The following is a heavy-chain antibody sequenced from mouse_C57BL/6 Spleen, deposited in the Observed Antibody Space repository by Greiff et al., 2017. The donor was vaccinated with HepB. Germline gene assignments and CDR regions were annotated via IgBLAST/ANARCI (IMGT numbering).Heavy chain of an antibody. CDR3: ARPGVVALYAMDY. J-gene: IGHJ4*01. V-gene: IGHV2-2*01. D-gene: IGHD1-1*01. Sequence: QVQLKQSGPGLVQPSQSLSITCTVSGFSLTSYGVHWVRQSPGKGLEWLGVIWSGGSTDYNAAFISRLSISKDNSKSQVFFKMNSLQADDTAIYYCARPGVVALYAMDYWGQGTSVTVSS. CDR1: GFSLTSYG. CDR2: IWSGGST.